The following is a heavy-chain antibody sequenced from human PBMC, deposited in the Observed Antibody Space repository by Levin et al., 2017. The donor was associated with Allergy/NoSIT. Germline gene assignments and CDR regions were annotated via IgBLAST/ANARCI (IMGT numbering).Heavy chain of an antibody. CDR2: ISWNSGSI. CDR1: GFTFDDYA. CDR3: AKVGGSGWFSAEYFQH. Sequence: GGSLRLSCAASGFTFDDYAMHWVRQAPGKGLEWVSGISWNSGSIGYADSVKGRFTISRDNAKNSLYLQMNSLRAEDTALYYCAKVGGSGWFSAEYFQHWGQGTLVTVSS. D-gene: IGHD6-19*01. V-gene: IGHV3-9*01. J-gene: IGHJ1*01.